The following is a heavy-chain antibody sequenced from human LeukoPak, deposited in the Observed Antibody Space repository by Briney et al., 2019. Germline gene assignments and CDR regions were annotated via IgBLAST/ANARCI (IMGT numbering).Heavy chain of an antibody. V-gene: IGHV1-69*13. CDR3: ARGPPWAMVLVD. D-gene: IGHD5-18*01. J-gene: IGHJ4*02. CDR1: GGTSSSYA. CDR2: IIPIFGTA. Sequence: ASVKVSCKASGGTSSSYAISWVRQAPGQGLEWMGGIIPIFGTANYAQKFQGRVTITADESTSTAYMELSSLRSEDTAVYYCARGPPWAMVLVDWGQGTLVTVSS.